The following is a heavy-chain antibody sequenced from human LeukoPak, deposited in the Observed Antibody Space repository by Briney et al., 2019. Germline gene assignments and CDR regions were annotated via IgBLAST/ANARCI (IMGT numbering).Heavy chain of an antibody. CDR2: ISSSGSTI. J-gene: IGHJ6*04. V-gene: IGHV3-48*03. D-gene: IGHD3-10*02. CDR3: AELGITMIGGI. CDR1: GFTFSSYE. Sequence: GGSLRLSCAASGFTFSSYEMNWVRQAPGKGLEGGSYISSSGSTIYYADSVKGRFTISRDNAKNSLYLQMNSLRAEDTAVYYCAELGITMIGGIWGKGTTVTISS.